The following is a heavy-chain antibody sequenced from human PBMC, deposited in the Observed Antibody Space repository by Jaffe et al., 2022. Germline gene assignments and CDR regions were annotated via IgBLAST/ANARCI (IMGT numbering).Heavy chain of an antibody. CDR1: GFSLSTSGVG. CDR2: IYWNDDK. J-gene: IGHJ4*02. D-gene: IGHD7-27*01. V-gene: IGHV2-5*01. Sequence: QITLKESGPTLVKPTQTLTLTCTFSGFSLSTSGVGVGWIRQPPGKALEWLALIYWNDDKRYSPSLKSRLTITKDTSKNQVVLTMTNMDPVDTATYYCAHRPPWGYPYYFDYWGQGTLVTVSS. CDR3: AHRPPWGYPYYFDY.